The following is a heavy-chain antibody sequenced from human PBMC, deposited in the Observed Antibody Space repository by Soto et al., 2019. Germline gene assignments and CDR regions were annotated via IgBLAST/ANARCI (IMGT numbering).Heavy chain of an antibody. D-gene: IGHD3-3*01. Sequence: VGSLRLSCEASVFVFSRYEMSWVRQSPGKGLEWISYISGSGGTVKYADSVRGRFTISRDNAKNSLYLQMDSLRAEDAAVYYCARVFWSGVNDYWSQGSQVTVSS. CDR1: VFVFSRYE. CDR3: ARVFWSGVNDY. CDR2: ISGSGGTV. J-gene: IGHJ4*02. V-gene: IGHV3-48*03.